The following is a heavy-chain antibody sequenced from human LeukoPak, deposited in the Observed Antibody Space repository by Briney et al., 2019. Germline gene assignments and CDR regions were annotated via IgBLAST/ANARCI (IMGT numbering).Heavy chain of an antibody. CDR3: ASGELWSPYYYYGMDV. CDR1: GYTFTSYD. J-gene: IGHJ6*02. CDR2: INPNSGGT. V-gene: IGHV1-2*02. Sequence: GASVKVSCKASGYTFTSYDINWVRQATGQGLEWMGWINPNSGGTNYAQKFQGRVTMTRDTSISTAYMELSRLRSDDTAVYYCASGELWSPYYYYGMDVWGQGTTVTVSS. D-gene: IGHD5-18*01.